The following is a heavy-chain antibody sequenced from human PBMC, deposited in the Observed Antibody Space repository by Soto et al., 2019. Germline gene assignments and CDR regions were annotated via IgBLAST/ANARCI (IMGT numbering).Heavy chain of an antibody. J-gene: IGHJ2*01. CDR3: ARLRVGVNWYFDL. CDR2: VSSSGSYT. CDR1: GFNFGDYY. V-gene: IGHV3-11*06. D-gene: IGHD1-26*01. Sequence: GGALRLSCAASGFNFGDYYMAWIRQAPGKGLEWVSFVSSSGSYTKYSDTVGGRLTVSRDNGRNSLHLQLNSLRVEDTAVYYCARLRVGVNWYFDLWGRGTLVTV.